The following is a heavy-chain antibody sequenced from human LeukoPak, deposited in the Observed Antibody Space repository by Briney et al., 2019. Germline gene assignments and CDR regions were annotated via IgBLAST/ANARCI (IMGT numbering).Heavy chain of an antibody. CDR3: VRDFSLTRLERPFDY. Sequence: GGSLRLSCAASGFTFSSYWMTWVRQAPGKGLEWVANMNQDGSDKYYVDSVKGRFTISRDNAKNSLYLQMNSLRAEDTAMYYCVRDFSLTRLERPFDYWGQGALVTVSS. CDR2: MNQDGSDK. V-gene: IGHV3-7*01. D-gene: IGHD1-1*01. CDR1: GFTFSSYW. J-gene: IGHJ4*02.